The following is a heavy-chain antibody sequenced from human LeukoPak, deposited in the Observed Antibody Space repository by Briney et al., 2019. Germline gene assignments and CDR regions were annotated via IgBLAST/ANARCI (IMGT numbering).Heavy chain of an antibody. V-gene: IGHV1-18*01. CDR2: ISAYNGNT. CDR1: GSTFTSYG. D-gene: IGHD2-8*01. CDR3: ARNLYCTNGVCYIGGLFDY. Sequence: ASVKVSCKASGSTFTSYGISWVRQAPGQGLEWMGCISAYNGNTNYAQKLQGRVTMTTDTSTSTAYMELRSLRSDDTAVYYCARNLYCTNGVCYIGGLFDYWGQGTLVTVSS. J-gene: IGHJ4*02.